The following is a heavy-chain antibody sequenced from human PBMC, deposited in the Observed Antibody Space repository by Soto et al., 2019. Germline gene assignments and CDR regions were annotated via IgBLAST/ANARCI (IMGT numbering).Heavy chain of an antibody. D-gene: IGHD3-9*01. Sequence: GASVKGSCKASGYTFTSYGISWVRQAPGQGLEWMGWISAYNGNTNYAQKLQGRVTMTTDTSTSTAYMELRSLRSDDTAVYYCARDLYYDILTGYYYYYGMDVWGQGTTVTVSS. J-gene: IGHJ6*02. CDR1: GYTFTSYG. V-gene: IGHV1-18*01. CDR2: ISAYNGNT. CDR3: ARDLYYDILTGYYYYYGMDV.